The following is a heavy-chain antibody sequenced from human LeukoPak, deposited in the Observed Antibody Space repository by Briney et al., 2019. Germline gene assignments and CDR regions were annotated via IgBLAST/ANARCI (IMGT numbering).Heavy chain of an antibody. CDR3: ARVVPEGYSDY. Sequence: SETLSLTCTVSGGSISSYYWSWIRQPPGEGLEWIGYIYYSGSTNYNPSLKSRVTISVDTSKNQFSLKLSSVTAADTAVYYCARVVPEGYSDYWGQGTLVTVSS. CDR2: IYYSGST. J-gene: IGHJ4*02. D-gene: IGHD2-2*02. CDR1: GGSISSYY. V-gene: IGHV4-59*01.